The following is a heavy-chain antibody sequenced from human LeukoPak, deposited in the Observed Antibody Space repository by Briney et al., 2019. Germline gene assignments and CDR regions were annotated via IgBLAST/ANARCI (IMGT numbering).Heavy chain of an antibody. Sequence: GGSLRFSCAASGLTFSSYAMHWVGQAPGKGLEWVSVIWYDGTNKYYADSVKGRFTISRDTSNNMLYLQMNSLRAEDTAVYYCARVSESGNSDYWGQGTLVTVSS. CDR2: IWYDGTNK. V-gene: IGHV3-30*04. CDR3: ARVSESGNSDY. J-gene: IGHJ4*02. CDR1: GLTFSSYA. D-gene: IGHD4-23*01.